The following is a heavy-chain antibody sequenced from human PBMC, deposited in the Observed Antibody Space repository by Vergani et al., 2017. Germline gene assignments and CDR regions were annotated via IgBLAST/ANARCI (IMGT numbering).Heavy chain of an antibody. D-gene: IGHD2-15*01. CDR3: ARDGGYWSGGSCRNYYYYGMDV. Sequence: VQLLESGGGLVQPGGSLRLSCAASGFTFSSYSMNWVRQAPGKGLEWVSYISSSSSTIYSADSVKGRFTISRDNAKNSLYLQMKSLRAEETAVYYCARDGGYWSGGSCRNYYYYGMDVWGQGTTVTVSS. V-gene: IGHV3-48*01. CDR1: GFTFSSYS. CDR2: ISSSSSTI. J-gene: IGHJ6*02.